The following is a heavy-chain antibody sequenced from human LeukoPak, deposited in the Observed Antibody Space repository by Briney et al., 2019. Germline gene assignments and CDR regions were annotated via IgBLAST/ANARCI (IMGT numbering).Heavy chain of an antibody. D-gene: IGHD6-13*01. CDR3: ARGSYTSSWYGVFDY. CDR2: IWYDGSNK. J-gene: IGHJ4*02. CDR1: GFIFSSYG. V-gene: IGHV3-33*01. Sequence: GGSLRLSCAASGFIFSSYGMHWVRQAPGKGLEWVAVIWYDGSNKYYADSVKGRFTISRDNSKNTLYLQMNSLRGEDTAVCYCARGSYTSSWYGVFDYWGQGTLVTVSS.